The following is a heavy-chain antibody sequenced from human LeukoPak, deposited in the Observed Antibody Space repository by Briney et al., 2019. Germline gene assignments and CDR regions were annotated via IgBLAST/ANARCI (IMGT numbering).Heavy chain of an antibody. Sequence: PSETLSLTCTVSGCSISNYYWSWIRQPPGKGLEWIGYIYYSGSTKYNPSLKSRVTISVDTSKNQFSLRLSSVTAADTAVYYCARDWGVSARPGYMDVWGKGTTVTVSS. CDR2: IYYSGST. D-gene: IGHD6-6*01. CDR3: ARDWGVSARPGYMDV. J-gene: IGHJ6*03. CDR1: GCSISNYY. V-gene: IGHV4-59*01.